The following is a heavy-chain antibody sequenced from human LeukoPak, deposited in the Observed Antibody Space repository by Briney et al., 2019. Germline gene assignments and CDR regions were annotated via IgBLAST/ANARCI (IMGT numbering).Heavy chain of an antibody. J-gene: IGHJ3*02. CDR2: IYYSGST. CDR3: ARHYGVHDAFDI. Sequence: SETLSLTCSVSGGSISNYYWTWIRQPPGKGLVWIGYIYYSGSTNYNPSLKSRVTISVDTSKNQFSLKLSSVTAADTAVYYCARHYGVHDAFDIWGQGTMVTVSS. D-gene: IGHD4-17*01. V-gene: IGHV4-59*08. CDR1: GGSISNYY.